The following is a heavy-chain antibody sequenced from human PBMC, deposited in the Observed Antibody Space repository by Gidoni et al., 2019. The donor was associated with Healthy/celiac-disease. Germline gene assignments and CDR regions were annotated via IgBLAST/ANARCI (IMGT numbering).Heavy chain of an antibody. Sequence: QLQLQESGPGLVKPSESFSFTCTVSAGSISSSSYYWRWTRQPPGTGLEWIGSIYYSGSTYYNASLKSRGTISLDTSKNKFSLKLSSVTAADAAVYYYALTLGTRTRFVYWGQGTLVTVSS. CDR1: AGSISSSSYY. CDR3: ALTLGTRTRFVY. CDR2: IYYSGST. D-gene: IGHD1-7*01. V-gene: IGHV4-39*01. J-gene: IGHJ4*02.